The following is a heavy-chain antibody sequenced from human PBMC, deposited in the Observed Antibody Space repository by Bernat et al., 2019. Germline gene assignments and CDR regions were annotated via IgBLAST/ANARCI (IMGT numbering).Heavy chain of an antibody. V-gene: IGHV3-48*03. CDR3: ARGTSTSAPYMDV. J-gene: IGHJ6*03. CDR2: ISSSSSYT. CDR1: GFTFSSYE. Sequence: EVQLVESGGGLVQPGGSLRLSCTASGFTFSSYEMNWVRQAPGKGLEWLSYISSSSSYTNYADSVKGRFTISRDNAKNSLYLQMNSLRAEDTAVYYCARGTSTSAPYMDVWGKGTTVTVAS.